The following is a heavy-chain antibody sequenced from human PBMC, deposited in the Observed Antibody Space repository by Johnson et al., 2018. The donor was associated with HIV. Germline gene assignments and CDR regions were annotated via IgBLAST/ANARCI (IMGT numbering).Heavy chain of an antibody. CDR3: AKVRRGSSCYMSFDI. V-gene: IGHV3-33*06. CDR1: GFTFSSYG. Sequence: QVQLVESGGGVVQPGRSLRLSCAASGFTFSSYGMHWVRQAPGKGLEWVAVIWYDGSNKYYADSVKGRFTISRDNSKNTLYLQMNSLRAEDTAVYYCAKVRRGSSCYMSFDIWGQGTMVTVYS. CDR2: IWYDGSNK. J-gene: IGHJ3*02. D-gene: IGHD6-13*01.